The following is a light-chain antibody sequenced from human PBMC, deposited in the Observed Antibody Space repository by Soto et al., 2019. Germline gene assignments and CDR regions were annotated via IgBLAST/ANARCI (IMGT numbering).Light chain of an antibody. J-gene: IGLJ2*01. V-gene: IGLV1-40*01. CDR3: QTADTSLSVV. CDR2: GNS. Sequence: QSVLTQPPSVSGAPGQRVTISCTGSSSNIGAGYGVHWYQQLPGAAPKLLIYGNSNRPSGVPDRFSGSQSDTSASLAITGLQAEDEADYYCQTADTSLSVVFGVGTKLTVL. CDR1: SSNIGAGYG.